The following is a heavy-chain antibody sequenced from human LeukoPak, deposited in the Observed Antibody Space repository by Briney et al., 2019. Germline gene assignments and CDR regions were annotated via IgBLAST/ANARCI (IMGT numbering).Heavy chain of an antibody. CDR3: ARGIPTYYYDSSGYYYFDY. D-gene: IGHD3-22*01. CDR1: GYSISSGYY. V-gene: IGHV4-38-2*02. J-gene: IGHJ4*02. CDR2: IYHSGST. Sequence: SETLSLTCTVSGYSISSGYYWGWIRQPPGKGLEWIGSIYHSGSTYYNPSLKSRVTISVDTSKNQFSLKLSSVTAADTAVYYCARGIPTYYYDSSGYYYFDYWGQGTLVIVSS.